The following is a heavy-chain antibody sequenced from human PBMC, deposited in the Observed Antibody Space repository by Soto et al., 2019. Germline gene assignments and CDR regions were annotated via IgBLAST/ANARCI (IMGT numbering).Heavy chain of an antibody. CDR1: GFTFSSYS. CDR2: ISSSSSYI. D-gene: IGHD3-10*01. V-gene: IGHV3-21*01. Sequence: GSLRLSCAASGFTFSSYSMNWVRQAPGKGLEWVSSISSSSSYIYYADSVKGRFTISRDNAKNSLYLQMNSLRAEDTAVYYCARDPTMVRGPLIAFDIWGHGTMVTVSS. J-gene: IGHJ3*02. CDR3: ARDPTMVRGPLIAFDI.